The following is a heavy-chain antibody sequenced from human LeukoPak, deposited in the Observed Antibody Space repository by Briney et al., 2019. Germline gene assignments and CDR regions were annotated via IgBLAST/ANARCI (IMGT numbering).Heavy chain of an antibody. CDR2: ISDDGSKG. Sequence: GGSLRLSCAASGFMFSDYGMHWVRQAPDKGLEWVAVISDDGSKGYYADSVKGRFTISRENSKNVLYLQMSSLRAEDTAVYYCAKDYNRGLPDYWGQGTLVIVSS. V-gene: IGHV3-30*18. D-gene: IGHD2-21*01. CDR3: AKDYNRGLPDY. CDR1: GFMFSDYG. J-gene: IGHJ4*02.